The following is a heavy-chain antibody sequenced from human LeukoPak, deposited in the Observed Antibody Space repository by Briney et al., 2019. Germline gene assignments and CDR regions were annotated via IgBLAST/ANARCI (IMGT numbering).Heavy chain of an antibody. Sequence: GGSLRLSCAASGFTFSSHAMSWVRQAPGKGLEWVSGISGSGGSTYYADSVKGRFTISRDNSKNTLYAQMNSLRAEDTAVYYCAKGRAGIDYWGQGTLVIVSS. D-gene: IGHD6-19*01. CDR1: GFTFSSHA. CDR3: AKGRAGIDY. J-gene: IGHJ4*02. CDR2: ISGSGGST. V-gene: IGHV3-23*01.